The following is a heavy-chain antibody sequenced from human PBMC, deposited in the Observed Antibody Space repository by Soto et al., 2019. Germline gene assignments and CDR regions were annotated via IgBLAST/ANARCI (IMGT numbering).Heavy chain of an antibody. Sequence: EVEVVESGGGLIQPGGSLRLSCAASGFTDSNDYMSWVRQAPGKGLEWILVIYSDGTTYYTNSVEGRFTISRANSKNTLYRQMNSLRAEDTAVYYCARSGSYYSPFDYWGQGTLVTVSS. V-gene: IGHV3-53*01. D-gene: IGHD1-26*01. J-gene: IGHJ4*02. CDR3: ARSGSYYSPFDY. CDR1: GFTDSNDY. CDR2: IYSDGTT.